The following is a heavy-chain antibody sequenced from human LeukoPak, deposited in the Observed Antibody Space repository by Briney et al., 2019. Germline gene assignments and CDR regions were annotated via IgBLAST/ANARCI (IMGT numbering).Heavy chain of an antibody. CDR1: GYTFRSYA. V-gene: IGHV1-18*04. CDR3: ARDVDYALDY. CDR2: ISAYNGNT. Sequence: ASVKVSFKASGYTFRSYAFSWVRQAPGQGLEWMGWISAYNGNTKYAQNLQGRVTMTTDTSTSTAYMELRGLISDDTAVYYCARDVDYALDYWGQGTLVTVSS. D-gene: IGHD4-17*01. J-gene: IGHJ4*02.